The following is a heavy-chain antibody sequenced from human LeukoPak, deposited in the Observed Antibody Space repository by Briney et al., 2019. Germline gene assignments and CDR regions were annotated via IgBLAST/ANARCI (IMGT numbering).Heavy chain of an antibody. CDR3: ARVGVDYSGNISKYCFDY. CDR2: FYYSGSS. J-gene: IGHJ4*02. CDR1: GGSISSNSYY. V-gene: IGHV4-39*07. D-gene: IGHD4-23*01. Sequence: SETLSLTCTVSGGSISSNSYYWGWIRQPPGKGLEWIGSFYYSGSSYPNPSLKSPITISVDTYKNQFSLKFSPVSDADTALYYCARVGVDYSGNISKYCFDYWGRGTLVTVSS.